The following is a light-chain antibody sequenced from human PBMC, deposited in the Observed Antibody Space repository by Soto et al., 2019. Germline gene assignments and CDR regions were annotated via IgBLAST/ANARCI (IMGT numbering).Light chain of an antibody. Sequence: EILMTQSPATLSVSPGERATLSCRASQSVSSNLAWYQQKPGQAPRLLIYVASTRATGIPARFSGSGSGTEFTLTISSLQSEDFAVYYCQQYSNWPRTFGQGTKVDIK. V-gene: IGKV3-15*01. CDR3: QQYSNWPRT. CDR2: VAS. CDR1: QSVSSN. J-gene: IGKJ1*01.